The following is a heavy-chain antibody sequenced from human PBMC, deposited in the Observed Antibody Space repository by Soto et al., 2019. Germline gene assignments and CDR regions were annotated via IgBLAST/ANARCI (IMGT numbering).Heavy chain of an antibody. CDR3: ARGLTGYCSSTSCYQRYYYYGMDV. D-gene: IGHD2-2*01. CDR2: INHSGST. CDR1: GGSFSGYY. V-gene: IGHV4-34*01. Sequence: PSETLSLTCAVYGGSFSGYYWSWIRQLPGKGLEWIGEINHSGSTNYNPSLKSRVTISVDTSKNQFSLKLSSVTAADTAVYYCARGLTGYCSSTSCYQRYYYYGMDVWGQGTTVTVSS. J-gene: IGHJ6*02.